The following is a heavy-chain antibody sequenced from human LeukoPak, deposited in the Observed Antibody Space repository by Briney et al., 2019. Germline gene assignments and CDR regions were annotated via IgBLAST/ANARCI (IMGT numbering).Heavy chain of an antibody. CDR3: ARDIADFWSGYYFRSDAFDI. CDR1: GGSISSYY. Sequence: SETLSLTCTVSGGSISSYYWSWIRQPAGKGLEWIGRIYTSGSTNYNPSLKSRVTMSVDTSKNQFSLKLSSVTAADTAVYYCARDIADFWSGYYFRSDAFDIWGQGTMVTVSS. CDR2: IYTSGST. J-gene: IGHJ3*02. V-gene: IGHV4-4*07. D-gene: IGHD3-3*01.